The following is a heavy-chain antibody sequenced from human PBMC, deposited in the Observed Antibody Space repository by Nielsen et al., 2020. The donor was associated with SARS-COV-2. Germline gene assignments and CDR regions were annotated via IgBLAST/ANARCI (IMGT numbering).Heavy chain of an antibody. CDR3: ARDQDTAMVRSLNYYYGMDV. CDR2: ISSNGGST. D-gene: IGHD5-18*01. J-gene: IGHJ6*02. CDR1: GFTFSSYA. V-gene: IGHV3-64*01. Sequence: GESLKISCAASGFTFSSYAMHWVRQAPGKGLEYVSAISSNGGSTYYANSVKGRFTISRDNSKNTLYLQMGSLRAEDMAVYYCARDQDTAMVRSLNYYYGMDVWGQGTTVTVSS.